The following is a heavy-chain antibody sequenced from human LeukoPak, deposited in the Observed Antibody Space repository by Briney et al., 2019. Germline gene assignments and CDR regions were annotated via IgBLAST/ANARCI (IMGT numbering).Heavy chain of an antibody. Sequence: PGGSLRLSCGASGFTFSNYGMLWVRQAPGKGLEWVAFIRYDGNNKLYADSVKGRFTISRDNAKNSLYLQMNSLRAEDTAVYYCARRSVAGSLDYWGQGTLVTVSS. V-gene: IGHV3-30*02. D-gene: IGHD6-19*01. J-gene: IGHJ4*02. CDR2: IRYDGNNK. CDR3: ARRSVAGSLDY. CDR1: GFTFSNYG.